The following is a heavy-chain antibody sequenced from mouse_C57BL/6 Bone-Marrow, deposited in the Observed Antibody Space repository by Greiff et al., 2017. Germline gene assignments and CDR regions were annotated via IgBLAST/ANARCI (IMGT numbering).Heavy chain of an antibody. D-gene: IGHD1-1*01. Sequence: EVQLQQSGAELVRPGASVKLSCTASGFNIKDDYMHWVKQRPEPGLEWIGWIDPENGDTEYASKFQGKATITADTSSNTAYLQLSSLTSEDTAVYYCTPITTVVGGYFDVWGTGTTVTVSS. J-gene: IGHJ1*03. V-gene: IGHV14-4*01. CDR2: IDPENGDT. CDR1: GFNIKDDY. CDR3: TPITTVVGGYFDV.